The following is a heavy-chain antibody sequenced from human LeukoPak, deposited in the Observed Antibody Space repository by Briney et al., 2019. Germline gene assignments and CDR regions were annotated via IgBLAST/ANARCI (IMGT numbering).Heavy chain of an antibody. CDR2: VGDSGYNR. CDR3: AKAVDVDGDYDFDY. V-gene: IGHV3-23*01. D-gene: IGHD4-17*01. CDR1: GFTFSSYS. J-gene: IGHJ4*02. Sequence: GGSLRLSCAASGFTFSSYSMTWVRQAPGKGLEWVSGVGDSGYNRFYADSVKGRFTISRDNSKNTLYLQMNSLRVEDTAMYYCAKAVDVDGDYDFDYWGQGTLVTVSS.